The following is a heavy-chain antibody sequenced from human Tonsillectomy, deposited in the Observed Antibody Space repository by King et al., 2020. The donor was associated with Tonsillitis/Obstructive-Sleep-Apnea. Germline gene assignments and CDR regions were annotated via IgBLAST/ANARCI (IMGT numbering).Heavy chain of an antibody. CDR1: GGSISSYS. CDR2: IYYTGST. D-gene: IGHD1-14*01. CDR3: ALLHGGRTDY. Sequence: QLQESGPGLVKPSETLSLTCSVSGGSISSYSWTWIRQPPGKGLEWIGYIYYTGSTNYNPSLKRRVSISVDRSRNQFSLHLRYVTAADTAVYYCALLHGGRTDYWGQGTLVTVSS. J-gene: IGHJ4*02. V-gene: IGHV4-59*01.